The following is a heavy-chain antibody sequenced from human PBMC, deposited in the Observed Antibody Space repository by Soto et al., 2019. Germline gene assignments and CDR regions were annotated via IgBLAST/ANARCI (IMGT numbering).Heavy chain of an antibody. Sequence: EVQLVESGGGLVKPGGSLRLSCAASSFTFSNAWMNWVRQAPGKGLEWVGRIKSKTEGGTIDYAAPVKGRFTISRDDSKNTLFLQMNSLKTEDTAMYDCTTIGSSWGAWGQGTLVTVSS. J-gene: IGHJ1*01. D-gene: IGHD6-13*01. CDR2: IKSKTEGGTI. V-gene: IGHV3-15*07. CDR3: TTIGSSWGA. CDR1: SFTFSNAW.